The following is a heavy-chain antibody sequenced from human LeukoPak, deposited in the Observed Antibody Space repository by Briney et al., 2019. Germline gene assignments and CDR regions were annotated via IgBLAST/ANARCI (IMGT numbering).Heavy chain of an antibody. CDR2: ISGSGGST. Sequence: GSLRLSCAASGFTFSSYAMSWVRQAPGKGLEWVSAISGSGGSTYYADSVKGRFTISRDNSKNTLYLQMNSLGAEDTAVYYCAKGLAVAGLPFDYWGQGTLVTVSS. V-gene: IGHV3-23*01. J-gene: IGHJ4*02. D-gene: IGHD6-19*01. CDR3: AKGLAVAGLPFDY. CDR1: GFTFSSYA.